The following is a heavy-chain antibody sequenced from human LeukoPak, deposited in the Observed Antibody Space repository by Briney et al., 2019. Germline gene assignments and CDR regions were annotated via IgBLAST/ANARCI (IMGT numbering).Heavy chain of an antibody. D-gene: IGHD6-13*01. J-gene: IGHJ6*04. CDR2: ITFEGRSP. V-gene: IGHV3-74*01. CDR3: ASAGQRHLSAAGQYFHNFYMDV. CDR1: WFHFSNLW. Sequence: GGSVRLSRSASWFHFSNLWMQVVPPVPGEARMFCSLITFEGRSPNYADSVKGQFTTARDNAKDTLDLQMDSLRAQDSSFHYCASAGQRHLSAAGQYFHNFYMDVWGKGNTVTAS.